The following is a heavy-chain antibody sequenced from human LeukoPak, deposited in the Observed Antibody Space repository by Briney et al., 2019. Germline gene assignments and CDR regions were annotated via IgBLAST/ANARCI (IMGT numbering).Heavy chain of an antibody. D-gene: IGHD5-18*01. CDR3: ARHVRYSYGSAPLDY. CDR2: IYYSGST. Sequence: SETLSLTCTVSGGSISSYYWSWIRQPPGEGLEWIGYIYYSGSTNYNPSLKSRVTISVDTSKNQFSLKLSSVTAADTAVYYCARHVRYSYGSAPLDYWGQGTLVTVSS. J-gene: IGHJ4*02. CDR1: GGSISSYY. V-gene: IGHV4-59*08.